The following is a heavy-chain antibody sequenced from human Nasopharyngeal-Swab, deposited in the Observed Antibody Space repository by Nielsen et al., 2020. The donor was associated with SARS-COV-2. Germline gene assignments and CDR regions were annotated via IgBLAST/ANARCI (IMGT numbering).Heavy chain of an antibody. Sequence: GESLKISCAASGFTFNTYAISWVRQAPGKGLEWVSVISGSDHTTYYADSVKGRFTISRDNSKNTVNLQMNSLRVEDTAIYYCAKDRDSGDDSDDYYHYYGMDVWGQGTTVTVFS. CDR3: AKDRDSGDDSDDYYHYYGMDV. CDR1: GFTFNTYA. V-gene: IGHV3-23*01. CDR2: ISGSDHTT. D-gene: IGHD5-12*01. J-gene: IGHJ6*02.